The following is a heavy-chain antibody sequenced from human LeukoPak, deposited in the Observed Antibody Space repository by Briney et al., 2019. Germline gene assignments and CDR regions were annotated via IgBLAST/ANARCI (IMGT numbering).Heavy chain of an antibody. V-gene: IGHV1-18*01. CDR3: ARVGGPYNYGYYYAMDV. Sequence: GASVKVSCKASAYTFSSYGVSWVRQAPGQGVEWMGWISPYNGYTNYAQKVQGRVTMTTDTSTSTAYMELRSLRSDDTAVYYCARVGGPYNYGYYYAMDVWGQGTTVTVSS. D-gene: IGHD3-10*01. CDR2: ISPYNGYT. CDR1: AYTFSSYG. J-gene: IGHJ6*02.